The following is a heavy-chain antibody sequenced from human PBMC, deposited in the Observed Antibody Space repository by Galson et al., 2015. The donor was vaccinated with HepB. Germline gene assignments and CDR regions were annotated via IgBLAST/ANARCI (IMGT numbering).Heavy chain of an antibody. V-gene: IGHV3-23*01. J-gene: IGHJ4*02. Sequence: SLRLSCAASGFTFSTYAMSWVRQAPGKGLEWVSGISGSGDTKYYADSVEGRFTISRDNSKNTLHLRMNSLRAEDTAVYYCAKFLNPGSSWTSWGLGYWGQGTLVTVSS. CDR3: AKFLNPGSSWTSWGLGY. D-gene: IGHD6-13*01. CDR1: GFTFSTYA. CDR2: ISGSGDTK.